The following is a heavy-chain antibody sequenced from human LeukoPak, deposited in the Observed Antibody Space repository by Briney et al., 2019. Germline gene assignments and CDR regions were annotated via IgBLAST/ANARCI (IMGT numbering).Heavy chain of an antibody. Sequence: SETLSLTCAVYGGSFSGYYWSWIRQPPGKGLEWIGEINHSGSTNYNPSLKSRVTISVDTSKNQFSLKLSSVTAADTAVYYCARARAIVVVPAAIRGHYFDYWGQGTLVTVSS. D-gene: IGHD2-2*02. J-gene: IGHJ4*02. CDR1: GGSFSGYY. V-gene: IGHV4-34*01. CDR2: INHSGST. CDR3: ARARAIVVVPAAIRGHYFDY.